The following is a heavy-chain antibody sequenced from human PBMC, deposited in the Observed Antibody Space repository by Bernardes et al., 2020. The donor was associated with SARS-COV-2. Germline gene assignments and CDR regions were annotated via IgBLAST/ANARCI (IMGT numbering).Heavy chain of an antibody. CDR3: AKERGEFLEWSWIYKDAFGI. D-gene: IGHD3-3*01. V-gene: IGHV3-23*01. CDR2: ISGSGGTT. CDR1: GFTFSSYA. J-gene: IGHJ3*02. Sequence: GGSLRLSCAASGFTFSSYAMSWVRQAPGMGLEWVAGISGSGGTTYYGDSAKGRFTISRDNSKNTLYLQMNSLRAEDTAVYYCAKERGEFLEWSWIYKDAFGIWGQGTLVTVSS.